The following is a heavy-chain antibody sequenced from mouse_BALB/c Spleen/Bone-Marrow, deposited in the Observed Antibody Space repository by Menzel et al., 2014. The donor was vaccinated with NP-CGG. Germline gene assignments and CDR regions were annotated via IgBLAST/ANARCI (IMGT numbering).Heavy chain of an antibody. Sequence: EVMLVESGGDLVKPGGFLKLSCAASGFTFSSYGMSWVRQTPDKRLEWVATISSGGSYTYYPDSVKGRFTISRDNAKNTLYLQMSSLKSEDTAMYYCARHDYDEENFDYWGQDTTLTVSS. D-gene: IGHD2-4*01. CDR3: ARHDYDEENFDY. J-gene: IGHJ2*01. CDR2: ISSGGSYT. V-gene: IGHV5-6*01. CDR1: GFTFSSYG.